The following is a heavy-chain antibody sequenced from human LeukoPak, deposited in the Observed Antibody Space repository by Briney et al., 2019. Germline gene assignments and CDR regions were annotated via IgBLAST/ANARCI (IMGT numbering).Heavy chain of an antibody. J-gene: IGHJ6*03. Sequence: PGGSLRLSCSASGFTFSTYSMNWVRQAPGKGLEWVSYISGGSGTIYYADSVKGRFTISRDNAKNSLYLQMNSLRAEDTAVYYCARVGSHSYYYMDVWGKGTTVTVSS. CDR1: GFTFSTYS. CDR2: ISGGSGTI. CDR3: ARVGSHSYYYMDV. V-gene: IGHV3-48*01. D-gene: IGHD1-26*01.